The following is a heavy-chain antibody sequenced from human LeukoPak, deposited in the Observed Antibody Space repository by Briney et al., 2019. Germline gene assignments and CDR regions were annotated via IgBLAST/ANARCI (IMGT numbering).Heavy chain of an antibody. Sequence: SETLSLTCTVSGGSISSYYWSWIRQPPGKGLEWIGYIYYSGSTNYNPSLKSRVTISVDTSKNQFSLKLSSVTAADTAVYYCARDFPGVPAAIIPEGWFDPWGQGTLVTVSS. D-gene: IGHD2-2*01. V-gene: IGHV4-59*01. CDR2: IYYSGST. CDR1: GGSISSYY. J-gene: IGHJ5*02. CDR3: ARDFPGVPAAIIPEGWFDP.